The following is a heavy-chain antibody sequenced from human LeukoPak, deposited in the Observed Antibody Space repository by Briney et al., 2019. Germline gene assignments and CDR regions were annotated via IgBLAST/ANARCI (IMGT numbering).Heavy chain of an antibody. V-gene: IGHV4-59*08. CDR2: IYYSGST. J-gene: IGHJ3*02. CDR1: GGSISSYY. D-gene: IGHD5-24*01. CDR3: ARVLRDGYNRLGSFDI. Sequence: SETLSHTCTVSGGSISSYYWSWIRQPPGKGLEWIGYIYYSGSTNYNPSLKSRVTISVDTSKNQFSLKLSSVTAADTAVYYCARVLRDGYNRLGSFDIWGQGTMVTVSS.